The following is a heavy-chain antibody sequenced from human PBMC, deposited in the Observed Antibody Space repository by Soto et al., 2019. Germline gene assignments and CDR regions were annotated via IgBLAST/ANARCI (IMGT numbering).Heavy chain of an antibody. CDR3: ARGDIVATITRYYYYYGMDV. CDR2: INPNSGGT. V-gene: IGHV1-2*04. CDR1: GYTFTGYY. Sequence: ASVKVSCKASGYTFTGYYMHLVRQATGQGLAWMGWINPNSGGTNYAQKFQGWVTMTRDTSISTAYMELSRLRSDDTAVYYCARGDIVATITRYYYYYGMDVWGQGTTVTVSS. J-gene: IGHJ6*02. D-gene: IGHD5-12*01.